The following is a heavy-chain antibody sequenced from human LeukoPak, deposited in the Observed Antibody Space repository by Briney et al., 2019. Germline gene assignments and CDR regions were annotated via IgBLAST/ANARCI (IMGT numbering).Heavy chain of an antibody. CDR1: GGSISTYY. Sequence: SETLSLTCTVSGGSISTYYWSWIRQPPGKGLEWIGYIYYSGSSNYNPSLKSRVTMSVDRTKNQFSLKLTSVTAADTAVCYCARDATGTSLYYYYMDVWGKGTTVTVSS. V-gene: IGHV4-59*01. CDR3: ARDATGTSLYYYYMDV. CDR2: IYYSGSS. D-gene: IGHD1-7*01. J-gene: IGHJ6*03.